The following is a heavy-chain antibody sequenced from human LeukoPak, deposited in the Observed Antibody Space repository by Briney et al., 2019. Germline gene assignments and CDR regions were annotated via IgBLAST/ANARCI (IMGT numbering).Heavy chain of an antibody. CDR3: ARAPYYYDSSGYYYTRYYFDY. CDR1: GFTFSSYW. J-gene: IGHJ4*02. V-gene: IGHV3-74*01. CDR2: INSDGSST. D-gene: IGHD3-22*01. Sequence: GGSLRLSCAASGFTFSSYWMHWVRQAPGKGLVWVSRINSDGSSTSYADSVKGRFTISRDNAKNTLYLQMNSLRAEDTAVYYCARAPYYYDSSGYYYTRYYFDYWGQGTLVTVSS.